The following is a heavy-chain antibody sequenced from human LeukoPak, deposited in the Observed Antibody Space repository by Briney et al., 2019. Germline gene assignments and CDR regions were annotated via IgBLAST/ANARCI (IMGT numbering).Heavy chain of an antibody. CDR2: IRYDGSNK. CDR1: GFTFSSYG. Sequence: GGSLRLSCAASGFTFSSYGMHWVRQAPGKGLEWVAFIRYDGSNKYYADSVKGRFTISRDNSKNTLYLQMNSLRAEDTAVYYCARDPRYYYDSSGYPDWGQGTLVTVSS. CDR3: ARDPRYYYDSSGYPD. J-gene: IGHJ4*02. D-gene: IGHD3-22*01. V-gene: IGHV3-30*02.